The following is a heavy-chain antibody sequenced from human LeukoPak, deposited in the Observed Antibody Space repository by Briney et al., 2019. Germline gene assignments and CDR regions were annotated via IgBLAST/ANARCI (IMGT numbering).Heavy chain of an antibody. Sequence: PGGSLRLSCVASGFSFRNYAIPWVRQAPGKGLEYVSVINTDGRITYYADSVKGRFTISRDNSKNTVYLQMDSLRGEDMAVYYCTRDGGSFCDFDYWGQGALVTVSS. J-gene: IGHJ4*02. CDR1: GFSFRNYA. CDR2: INTDGRIT. D-gene: IGHD1-26*01. V-gene: IGHV3-64*02. CDR3: TRDGGSFCDFDY.